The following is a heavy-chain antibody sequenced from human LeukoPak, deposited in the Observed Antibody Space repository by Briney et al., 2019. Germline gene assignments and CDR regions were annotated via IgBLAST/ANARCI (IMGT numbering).Heavy chain of an antibody. CDR2: IYTSGST. J-gene: IGHJ5*02. D-gene: IGHD3-3*01. V-gene: IGHV4-4*07. CDR3: AREREPFGVVTIGWFDP. Sequence: PSETLSLTCTVSGGSISSYYWSWIRQPAGKGLEWIGRIYTSGSTNYNPSLKSRVTMSVDTSKNQFSLKLSSVTAADTAVYYCAREREPFGVVTIGWFDPWGQGTLVTVSS. CDR1: GGSISSYY.